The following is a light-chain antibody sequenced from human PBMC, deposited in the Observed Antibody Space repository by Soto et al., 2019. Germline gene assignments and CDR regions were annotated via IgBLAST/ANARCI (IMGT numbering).Light chain of an antibody. CDR3: QQYGSSLST. CDR2: ATS. J-gene: IGKJ1*01. Sequence: EIVLTQSPGTLSLSPGETAALSCRASQSVSSRYLAWYQQKSGQAPRLLIYATSSRATDIPDRFIGYGSGTDFTLAISGLEPEDFAVYYCQQYGSSLSTFGQGTKVDIK. CDR1: QSVSSRY. V-gene: IGKV3-20*01.